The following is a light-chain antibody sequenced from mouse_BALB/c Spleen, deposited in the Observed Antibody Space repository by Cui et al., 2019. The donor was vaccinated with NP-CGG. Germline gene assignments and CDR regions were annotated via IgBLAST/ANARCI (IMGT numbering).Light chain of an antibody. Sequence: QAVVTQESALTTSPGKRVTLTCRSSTGAVTTSNYANWVREKPDHLFTGLIGGTNNRAPGVPARFSGSLIGDKAALTITGAQTEDEAIYFCALWYSNHWVFGGGTKLTVL. CDR3: ALWYSNHWV. CDR2: GTN. CDR1: TGAVTTSNY. J-gene: IGLJ1*01. V-gene: IGLV1*01.